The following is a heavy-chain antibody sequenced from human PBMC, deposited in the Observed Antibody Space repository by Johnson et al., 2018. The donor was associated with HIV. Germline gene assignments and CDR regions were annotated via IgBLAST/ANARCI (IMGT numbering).Heavy chain of an antibody. V-gene: IGHV3-66*02. D-gene: IGHD1-26*01. CDR1: GFTVSSNY. J-gene: IGHJ3*01. CDR3: AKAVAKVGAGMSFDF. Sequence: VQLVESGGGLVQPGRSLRLSCSASGFTVSSNYMSWVRQAPGKGLEWVSVLYSGGSTYYADSLKGRFTIYRDNSKNTLYLQMSSLRAEDTAVYYCAKAVAKVGAGMSFDFWGQGTMVTVSS. CDR2: LYSGGST.